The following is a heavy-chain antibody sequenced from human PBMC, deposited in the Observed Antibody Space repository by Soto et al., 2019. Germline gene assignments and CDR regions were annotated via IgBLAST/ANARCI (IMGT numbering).Heavy chain of an antibody. V-gene: IGHV1-18*01. D-gene: IGHD3-22*01. CDR1: GYRFTSYV. CDR2: ISAYNGNT. Sequence: SVKVSCEASGYRFTSYVISWVRQAPGQGLEWMGWISAYNGNTNYAQKLQGRVTMTTDTSTSTAYMELRSLRSDDTAVYYCARGPPSYYDSSGYYKYFDYWGQGTLVTVSS. J-gene: IGHJ4*02. CDR3: ARGPPSYYDSSGYYKYFDY.